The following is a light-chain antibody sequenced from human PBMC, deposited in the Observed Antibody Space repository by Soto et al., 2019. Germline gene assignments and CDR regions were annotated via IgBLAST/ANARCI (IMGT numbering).Light chain of an antibody. CDR1: SSNIGSNT. CDR3: AAWDDSLNGGV. CDR2: GNN. Sequence: QSVLTQPPSASGTPGQRVTISCSGGSSNIGSNTVTWYQQVPGTAPKVLIYGNNQRPSGVPDRFSGSNSGTSASLAISGLQSEDEADYYCAAWDDSLNGGVFGGGTKVTVL. V-gene: IGLV1-44*01. J-gene: IGLJ3*02.